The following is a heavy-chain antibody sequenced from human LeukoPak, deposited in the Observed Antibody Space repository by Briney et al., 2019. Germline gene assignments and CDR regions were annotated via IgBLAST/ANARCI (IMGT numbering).Heavy chain of an antibody. CDR3: ASTGLEARYSYFDN. CDR1: GLTVSSDY. D-gene: IGHD5-12*01. Sequence: GGSLRLSCAASGLTVSSDYMSWVRQAPGKGLEWVSVIYGGGSTSYAGSVRGRFTISRDNAKNSLYLQMNSLRAEDTAVYYCASTGLEARYSYFDNWGQGTLATVSS. V-gene: IGHV3-53*01. CDR2: IYGGGST. J-gene: IGHJ4*02.